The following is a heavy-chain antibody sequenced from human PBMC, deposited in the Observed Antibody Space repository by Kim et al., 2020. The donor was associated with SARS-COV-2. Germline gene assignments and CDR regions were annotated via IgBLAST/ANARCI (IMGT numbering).Heavy chain of an antibody. D-gene: IGHD2-8*01. CDR2: INPNSGGT. V-gene: IGHV1-2*02. J-gene: IGHJ4*02. Sequence: ASVKVSCKASGYTFTGYYMHWVRQAPGQGLEWMGWINPNSGGTNYAQKFQGRVTMTRDTSISTAYMELSRLRSDDTAVYYCARVRKAYCTNGVCYSFDYWGQGTLVTVSS. CDR1: GYTFTGYY. CDR3: ARVRKAYCTNGVCYSFDY.